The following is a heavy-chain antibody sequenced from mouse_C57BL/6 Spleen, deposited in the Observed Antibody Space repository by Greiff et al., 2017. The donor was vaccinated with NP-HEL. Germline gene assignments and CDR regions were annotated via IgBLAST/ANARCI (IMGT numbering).Heavy chain of an antibody. CDR2: IDPETGGT. V-gene: IGHV1-15*01. Sequence: QVQLQQSGAELVRPGASVTLSCKASGYTFTDYEMHWVKQTPVHGLEWIGAIDPETGGTAYNQKFKGKAILTADKSSSTAYMALRSLTSEDSAVYYCTRDPFYWGQGTSVTVSS. CDR1: GYTFTDYE. J-gene: IGHJ4*01. CDR3: TRDPFY.